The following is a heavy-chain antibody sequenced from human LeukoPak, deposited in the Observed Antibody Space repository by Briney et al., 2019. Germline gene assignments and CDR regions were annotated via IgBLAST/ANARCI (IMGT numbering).Heavy chain of an antibody. Sequence: GGSLRLSCAASGFTFSSYAMDWVRQAPGKGLDWVAVISYDGSNKYSADSVKGRFTISRDNSKNTLYLQMNSLRPEDTAVYYCARDPRTGYCSGGSCLGHYFDYWGQGTLVTVSS. V-gene: IGHV3-30-3*01. J-gene: IGHJ4*02. CDR1: GFTFSSYA. D-gene: IGHD2-15*01. CDR2: ISYDGSNK. CDR3: ARDPRTGYCSGGSCLGHYFDY.